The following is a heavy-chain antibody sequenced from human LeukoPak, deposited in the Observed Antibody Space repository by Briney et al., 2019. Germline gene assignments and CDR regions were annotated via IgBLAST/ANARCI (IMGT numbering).Heavy chain of an antibody. Sequence: SGGSLRLSCAASGFTFSSYGMHWVRQAPGKGLEWVAVIWYDGSNKYYADSVKGRFTISRDNSKNTLYLQMNSLRDEDTAVYYCARLPSGLSQGPRGWGQGTLVTVSS. CDR2: IWYDGSNK. V-gene: IGHV3-33*01. CDR1: GFTFSSYG. J-gene: IGHJ4*02. CDR3: ARLPSGLSQGPRG. D-gene: IGHD6-19*01.